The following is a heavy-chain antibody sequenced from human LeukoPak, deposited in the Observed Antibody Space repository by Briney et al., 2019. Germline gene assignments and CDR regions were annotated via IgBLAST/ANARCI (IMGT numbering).Heavy chain of an antibody. Sequence: GGSLRLSCAASGFTVSSNYMSWVRQAPGKGLEWVSVIYSGGSTYYADSVKGRFTISRDNSKNTLYLQMNSLRAEDTAMYYCARKVYGDYWYFVLWGRGTLVTVSS. CDR2: IYSGGST. CDR3: ARKVYGDYWYFVL. V-gene: IGHV3-53*01. J-gene: IGHJ2*01. CDR1: GFTVSSNY. D-gene: IGHD4-17*01.